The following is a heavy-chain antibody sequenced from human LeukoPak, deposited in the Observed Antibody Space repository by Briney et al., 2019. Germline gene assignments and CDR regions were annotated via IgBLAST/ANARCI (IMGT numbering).Heavy chain of an antibody. CDR3: AREDGWQQLVLRYYYYYGMDV. J-gene: IGHJ6*02. V-gene: IGHV7-4-1*02. Sequence: ASVKVSCKASGYTFTSYAMNWVRQAPGQGLEWMGWINTNTGNPTYAQGFTGRFVFSLDTSVSTAYLQISSLKAEDTAVYYCAREDGWQQLVLRYYYYYGMDVWGQGTTVTVSS. D-gene: IGHD6-13*01. CDR1: GYTFTSYA. CDR2: INTNTGNP.